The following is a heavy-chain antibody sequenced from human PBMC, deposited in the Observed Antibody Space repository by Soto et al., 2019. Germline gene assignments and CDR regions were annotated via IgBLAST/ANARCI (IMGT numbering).Heavy chain of an antibody. CDR1: EDTFRNYA. D-gene: IGHD3-22*01. V-gene: IGHV1-69*06. CDR3: ASTKYDSSAYYYWDLGL. J-gene: IGHJ2*01. CDR2: IIPIFGTA. Sequence: QVELVQSGAEVKKPGSSVKVSCQASEDTFRNYAISWVRQAPGQGLEWMGGIIPIFGTANYAQKFQGRVTSTADTSANTVYLELSSLRSEDTAVYYCASTKYDSSAYYYWDLGLWCRGTLVTVSS.